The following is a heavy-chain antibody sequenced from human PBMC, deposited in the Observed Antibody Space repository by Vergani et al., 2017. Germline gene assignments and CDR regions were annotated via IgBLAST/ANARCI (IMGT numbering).Heavy chain of an antibody. CDR3: ARGSXLGGSCYKPLFDY. CDR2: IHTSGST. V-gene: IGHV4-61*02. J-gene: IGHJ4*02. CDR1: GGSINSHNYY. D-gene: IGHD2-15*01. Sequence: QVQLQESGPGLVKPSQTLALTCTVSGGSINSHNYYWSWIRQPAGKGLEWIGRIHTSGSTNYNPSLKSRVTMSEDTSKNQFSLNLTSVTAADTAVYFCARGSXLGGSCYKPLFDYLGQGILVTVSS.